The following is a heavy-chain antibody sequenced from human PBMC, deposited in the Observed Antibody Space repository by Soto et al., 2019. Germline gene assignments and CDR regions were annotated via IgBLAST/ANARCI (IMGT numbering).Heavy chain of an antibody. Sequence: EVQLVESGGGLVKPGGSLRLSCAASGFTFSSYTLMWVRQAPGKGLEWVSSISSTSSDIYYAYSVKGRFTISRDNAKNSVYLQMNSLRADDTAIYYCTRSYGGPDYWGQGTLVTVSS. V-gene: IGHV3-21*01. J-gene: IGHJ4*02. CDR1: GFTFSSYT. CDR2: ISSTSSDI. D-gene: IGHD3-10*01. CDR3: TRSYGGPDY.